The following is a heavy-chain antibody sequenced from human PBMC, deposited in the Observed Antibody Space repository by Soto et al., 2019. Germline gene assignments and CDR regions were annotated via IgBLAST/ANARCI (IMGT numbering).Heavy chain of an antibody. V-gene: IGHV1-8*01. D-gene: IGHD2-2*01. Sequence: ASVKVSCKASGYTFTSYDINWVRQATGQGLEWMGWMNTNSGNTGYAQKFQGRVTMTRNTSISTAYMELSSLRSEDTAVYYCARESVVPAASYYYYYYYMDVWGKGTTVTVSS. CDR2: MNTNSGNT. CDR3: ARESVVPAASYYYYYYYMDV. CDR1: GYTFTSYD. J-gene: IGHJ6*03.